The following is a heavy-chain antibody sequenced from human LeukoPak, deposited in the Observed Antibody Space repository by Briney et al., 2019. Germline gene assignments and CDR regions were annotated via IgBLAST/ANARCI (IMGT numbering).Heavy chain of an antibody. CDR2: ISGSGGST. CDR3: AKEQLSMVVTR. Sequence: TGGSLRLSCAASGFTFSSYAMSWVRQAPGKGPEGVSAISGSGGSTYYADSVKGRFTISRDNSKNTLYLQMNSLRAEDTAVYYCAKEQLSMVVTRWGQGTLVTVSS. CDR1: GFTFSSYA. V-gene: IGHV3-23*01. J-gene: IGHJ4*02. D-gene: IGHD4-23*01.